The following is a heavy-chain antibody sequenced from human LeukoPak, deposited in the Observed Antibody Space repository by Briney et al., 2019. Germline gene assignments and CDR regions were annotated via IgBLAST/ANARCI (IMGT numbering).Heavy chain of an antibody. CDR1: GGSFISGYY. V-gene: IGHV4-34*01. Sequence: KPSETLSLTCAVDGGSFISGYYWTFIRQTPEKGLEWIGEIHHSGSTNYNPNYNPSLKSRVTISLDTSKNQVSLKLNSVTAADTALYYCATFRWAVGFEYWGQGTLVTVSS. CDR2: IHHSGST. D-gene: IGHD6-13*01. J-gene: IGHJ4*02. CDR3: ATFRWAVGFEY.